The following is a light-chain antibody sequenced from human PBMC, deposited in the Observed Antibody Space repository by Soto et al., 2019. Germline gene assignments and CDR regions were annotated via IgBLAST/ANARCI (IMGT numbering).Light chain of an antibody. CDR3: QQHINWPLT. V-gene: IGKV3-11*01. J-gene: IGKJ4*01. Sequence: EIVWTQSPAPLSLSPGERATLSCRTSQTVSSSLAWYQQKPGQAPRLLIYEVSNRASGIPARFSGSGSGADFTLTISSLEPGDFALYYCQQHINWPLTFGGGTKV. CDR1: QTVSSS. CDR2: EVS.